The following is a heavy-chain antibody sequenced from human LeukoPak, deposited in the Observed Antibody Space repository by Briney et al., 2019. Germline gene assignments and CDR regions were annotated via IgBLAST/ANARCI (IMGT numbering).Heavy chain of an antibody. CDR1: GYTFTSYY. CDR3: ARGSFSPRQQPTPTTVDV. CDR2: INPSGGST. D-gene: IGHD1-26*01. V-gene: IGHV1-46*01. Sequence: ASVKVSCKASGYTFTSYYMHWVRQAPGQGLEWMGIINPSGGSTSYAQKFQGRVTMTRDTSTSTVYMELSSLRSEDTAVYYCARGSFSPRQQPTPTTVDVWGKGTTVTVSS. J-gene: IGHJ6*04.